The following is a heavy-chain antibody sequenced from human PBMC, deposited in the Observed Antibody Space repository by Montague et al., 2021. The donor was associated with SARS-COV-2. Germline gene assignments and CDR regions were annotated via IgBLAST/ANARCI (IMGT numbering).Heavy chain of an antibody. V-gene: IGHV4-31*03. Sequence: TLSLTCILSGGSISSGGYYWSRIRQHPGKGLEWIGYIYYSGSTHYNPSLKSRLSISLDTSKNHFSLRLSTATAADTAVYYCARSWSPWYSSSPFDYWGQGTLVTVSS. CDR1: GGSISSGGYY. J-gene: IGHJ4*02. CDR2: IYYSGST. D-gene: IGHD6-13*01. CDR3: ARSWSPWYSSSPFDY.